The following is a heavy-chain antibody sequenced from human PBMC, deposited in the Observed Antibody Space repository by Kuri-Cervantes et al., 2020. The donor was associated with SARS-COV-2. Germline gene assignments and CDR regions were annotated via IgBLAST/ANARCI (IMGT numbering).Heavy chain of an antibody. Sequence: LSLTCAASGFTFSDYYMSWIRQAPGKGLEWVSYISSSGSTINYADSVKGRFTISRDNAKNSLYLQMNSLRAEDTAVYYCAREVSGATIVYYYYGMGVWGQGTTVTVSS. CDR3: AREVSGATIVYYYYGMGV. CDR1: GFTFSDYY. D-gene: IGHD5-12*01. V-gene: IGHV3-11*04. CDR2: ISSSGSTI. J-gene: IGHJ6*02.